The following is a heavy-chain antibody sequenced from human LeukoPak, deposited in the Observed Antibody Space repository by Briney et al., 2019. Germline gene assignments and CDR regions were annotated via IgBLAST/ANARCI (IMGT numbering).Heavy chain of an antibody. J-gene: IGHJ4*02. CDR1: GGSFSGYY. D-gene: IGHD6-19*01. CDR2: INHSGST. CDR3: ANRAIAVAGIVDY. V-gene: IGHV4-34*01. Sequence: SETLSLTCAVYGGSFSGYYWSWIRQPPGKGLEWIGEINHSGSTNYNPSLKSRVTISVDTSKNQFSLKLSSVTAADTAVYYCANRAIAVAGIVDYWGQGTLVTVSS.